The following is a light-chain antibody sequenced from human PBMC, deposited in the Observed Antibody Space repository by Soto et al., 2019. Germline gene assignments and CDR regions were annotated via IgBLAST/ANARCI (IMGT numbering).Light chain of an antibody. CDR3: QSYDSSLSGFYV. V-gene: IGLV1-40*01. J-gene: IGLJ1*01. CDR2: SNS. Sequence: QSVLTQPPSVSGAPGQRVTISCTGSSSNIGAGYDVHWYQQLPGTALKLLIYSNSNRPSGVPDRFSGSKSGTSASLAITGLQAEDEADYYCQSYDSSLSGFYVFGTGTKVTVL. CDR1: SSNIGAGYD.